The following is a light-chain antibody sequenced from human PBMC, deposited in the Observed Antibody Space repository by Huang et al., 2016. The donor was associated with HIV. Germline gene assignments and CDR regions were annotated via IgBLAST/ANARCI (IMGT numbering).Light chain of an antibody. V-gene: IGKV4-1*01. Sequence: DIVMTQSPDSLAVSRGERATINCKSSQTILHDSDSRNYLAWYQQKPGQPPKLLIHWASSRKSGVPDRFIGSGSGTDFTLTISSLQAEDVAVYYCQQCYSSPFTFGPGTNVDI. J-gene: IGKJ3*01. CDR1: QTILHDSDSRNY. CDR3: QQCYSSPFT. CDR2: WAS.